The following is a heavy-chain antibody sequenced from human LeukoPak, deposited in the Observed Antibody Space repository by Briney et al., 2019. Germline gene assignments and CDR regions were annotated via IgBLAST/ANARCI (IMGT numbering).Heavy chain of an antibody. CDR2: IYWDADK. CDR1: GFSLITRGVG. V-gene: IGHV2-5*02. Sequence: ESGPTLVNPTQTLTLTCTFSGFSLITRGVGVGWIRQPPGKALEWLALIYWDADKRYSPSLNSRLTITKDSSKDLVVLTMTNMDPVDTATYYCAHIAVDLVTTTFDYWGQGTLVTVSS. D-gene: IGHD5-12*01. J-gene: IGHJ4*02. CDR3: AHIAVDLVTTTFDY.